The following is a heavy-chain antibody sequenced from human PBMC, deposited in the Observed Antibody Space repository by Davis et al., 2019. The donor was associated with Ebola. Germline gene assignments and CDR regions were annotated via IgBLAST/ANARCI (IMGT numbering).Heavy chain of an antibody. CDR1: GFTFSDYQ. J-gene: IGHJ4*02. Sequence: GESLKTSCAASGFTFSDYQMTWIRQAPGKGLELISHINWSGATIFYADSLKGRFTISRDNAKNTLYLQMNSLRAEDTAVYYCARDPNTVSGVTFDWGQGTLVTVSS. CDR2: INWSGATI. D-gene: IGHD3-16*01. V-gene: IGHV3-11*01. CDR3: ARDPNTVSGVTFD.